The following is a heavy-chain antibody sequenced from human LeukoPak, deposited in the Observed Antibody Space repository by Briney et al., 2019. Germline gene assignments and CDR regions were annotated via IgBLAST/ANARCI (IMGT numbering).Heavy chain of an antibody. V-gene: IGHV3-48*03. D-gene: IGHD3-16*02. CDR2: ISSSGSDI. CDR3: ARDSSVRYDYVWGSYPVGYFDY. CDR1: GFTFSNYE. Sequence: GGSLRLSCAASGFTFSNYEMHWVRQAPGKGLEWVSYISSSGSDIYYADSVKGRFTISRDNAKNSLYLQMNSLRAEDTAVYYCARDSSVRYDYVWGSYPVGYFDYWGQGTLVTVSS. J-gene: IGHJ4*02.